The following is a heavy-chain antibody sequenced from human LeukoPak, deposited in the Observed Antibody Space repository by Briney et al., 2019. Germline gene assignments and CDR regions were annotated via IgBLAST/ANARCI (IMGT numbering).Heavy chain of an antibody. CDR2: ITANTRGSIT. CDR3: ARGGYFSFDY. V-gene: IGHV3-23*01. D-gene: IGHD2/OR15-2a*01. J-gene: IGHJ4*02. Sequence: GGSLRPSCVTSGFSFSTYDMSWVRQAPGKGLEWVSGITANTRGSITYYADSVKGRFTISRDSSKDTLYLQMNSLRAEDTAVYFCARGGYFSFDYWGQGTLVTVSS. CDR1: GFSFSTYD.